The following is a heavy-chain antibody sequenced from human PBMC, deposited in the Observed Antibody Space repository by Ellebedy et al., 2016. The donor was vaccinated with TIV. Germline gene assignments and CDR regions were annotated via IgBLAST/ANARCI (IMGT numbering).Heavy chain of an antibody. J-gene: IGHJ4*02. CDR1: GGSIRTTNYF. D-gene: IGHD1-7*01. CDR2: IYFSGST. CDR3: ARGPLGLELRAGLDY. Sequence: MPSETLSLTCSVSGGSIRTTNYFWGWIRQPPGKGLEWIGNIYFSGSTYHNPSLKSRVNISVDMSKNQFSLKLSSVTAADTAVYYCARGPLGLELRAGLDYWGQGSLVTVSS. V-gene: IGHV4-39*07.